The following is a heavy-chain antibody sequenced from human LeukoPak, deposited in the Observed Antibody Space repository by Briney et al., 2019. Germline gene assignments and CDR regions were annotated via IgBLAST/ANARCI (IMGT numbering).Heavy chain of an antibody. CDR1: GFTFSSYG. V-gene: IGHV3-30*18. Sequence: GSLRLSCAASGFTFSSYGMHWVRQAPGKGLEWVAVISYDGSNKYYADSVKGRFTISRGNSKNTLYLQMNSLRAEDTAVYYCAKIPGIAAAGGFDYWGQGTLDTVSS. CDR2: ISYDGSNK. CDR3: AKIPGIAAAGGFDY. J-gene: IGHJ4*02. D-gene: IGHD6-13*01.